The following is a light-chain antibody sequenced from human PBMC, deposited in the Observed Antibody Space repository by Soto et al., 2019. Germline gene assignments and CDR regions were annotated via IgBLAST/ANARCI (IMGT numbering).Light chain of an antibody. CDR1: QSISSSY. J-gene: IGKJ1*01. CDR2: GAS. CDR3: QQYGSSSWT. V-gene: IGKV3-20*01. Sequence: EIVLTQSPGTLSFSPGKRATLSCRASQSISSSYLAWYQQRPGQAPRLLIYGASSRATGIPDRFSGSGSGTEFTLTISRLEPEDFAVYYCQQYGSSSWTFGQGNKV.